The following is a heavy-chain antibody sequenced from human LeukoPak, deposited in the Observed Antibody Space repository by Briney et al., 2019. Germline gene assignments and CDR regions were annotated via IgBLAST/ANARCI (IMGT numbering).Heavy chain of an antibody. CDR3: AREKTEGGNSFDY. J-gene: IGHJ4*02. CDR1: GGSISSSSYY. Sequence: SETLSLTCTVSGGSISSSSYYWGWIRQPPGKGLEWIGSIYYSGSTYYNPSLKSRVTISVDTSKNQFSLKLSSVTAADTAVYYCAREKTEGGNSFDYWGQGTLVTVSS. V-gene: IGHV4-39*02. D-gene: IGHD2-15*01. CDR2: IYYSGST.